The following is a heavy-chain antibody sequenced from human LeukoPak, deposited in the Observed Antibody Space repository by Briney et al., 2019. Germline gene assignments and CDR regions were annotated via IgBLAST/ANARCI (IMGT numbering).Heavy chain of an antibody. V-gene: IGHV4-31*03. CDR2: IYYSGST. Sequence: SQTLSLTCTVSGGSISSGGYYWSWIRQHPGKGLEWIGYIYYSGSTYYNPSLKSRVTISVDTSKNQFSLKLSSVTAADTAVYYCARGMVVAAGFDYWGQGTLVTVSS. CDR3: ARGMVVAAGFDY. D-gene: IGHD2-15*01. CDR1: GGSISSGGYY. J-gene: IGHJ4*02.